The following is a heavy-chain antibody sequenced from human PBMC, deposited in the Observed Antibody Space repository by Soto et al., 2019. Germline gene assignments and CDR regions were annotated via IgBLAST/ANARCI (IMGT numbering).Heavy chain of an antibody. CDR1: GFTFSDYY. Sequence: GGSLRLSCAASGFTFSDYYMTWIRQAPGKGLECVSYISKSSTYTNYADSVKGRFTISRDNAKNSLYLQMNNLRAEDTAVYYCARVPAAVAGTVEFFDWWGQGTLVTVYS. V-gene: IGHV3-11*06. D-gene: IGHD6-19*01. CDR3: ARVPAAVAGTVEFFDW. CDR2: ISKSSTYT. J-gene: IGHJ4*02.